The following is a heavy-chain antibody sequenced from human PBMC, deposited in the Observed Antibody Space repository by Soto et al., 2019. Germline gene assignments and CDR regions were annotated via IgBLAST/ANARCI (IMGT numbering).Heavy chain of an antibody. Sequence: SETLSLTCAVSGFFISSGNYWGWIRKPPGKGLEWIGYIYPSGSTFYNPSLKSRVTISLDKSNNQFSLNLRSVTAADTAVYYCETEVVEVTKFVDYWGQGTRVTVSS. CDR3: ETEVVEVTKFVDY. CDR2: IYPSGST. V-gene: IGHV4-38-2*02. CDR1: GFFISSGNY. J-gene: IGHJ4*02. D-gene: IGHD3-22*01.